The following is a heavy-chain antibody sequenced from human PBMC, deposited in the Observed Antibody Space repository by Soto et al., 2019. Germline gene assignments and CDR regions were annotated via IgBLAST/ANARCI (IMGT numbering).Heavy chain of an antibody. J-gene: IGHJ5*02. Sequence: ASVKVSCKASGGTFSSYAISWVRQAPGQGLEWMGGIIPISGTANYAQKFQGRVTITADESTSTAYMELSSLRSEDTAVYYCARDGDRDGYKYNWFDPWGQGTLVTVSS. CDR2: IIPISGTA. D-gene: IGHD5-12*01. CDR1: GGTFSSYA. V-gene: IGHV1-69*13. CDR3: ARDGDRDGYKYNWFDP.